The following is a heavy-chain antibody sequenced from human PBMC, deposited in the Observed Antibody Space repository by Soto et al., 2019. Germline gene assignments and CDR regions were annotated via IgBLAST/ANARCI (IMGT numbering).Heavy chain of an antibody. J-gene: IGHJ5*02. Sequence: QGPLLQSGAEVQKPGASVKVSCKTSGYTFNTYGINWLRQAPGQGLELMGWISGYDGKTTYAEKFQDRVTLTTDTATSTAYLELRSLTSDDTAVYYCARDPHEFWTSYWFDPWGQGTPVTVSS. D-gene: IGHD3-3*01. CDR1: GYTFNTYG. CDR3: ARDPHEFWTSYWFDP. V-gene: IGHV1-18*01. CDR2: ISGYDGKT.